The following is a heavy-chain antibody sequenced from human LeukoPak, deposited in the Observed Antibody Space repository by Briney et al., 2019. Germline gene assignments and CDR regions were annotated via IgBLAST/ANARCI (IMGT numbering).Heavy chain of an antibody. D-gene: IGHD6-13*01. Sequence: EASVKVSCKASGYTFTGYYMHWVRQASGQGLEWMGWINPNSGGTNYAQKFQGRVTMTRDTSISTAYMELSRLRSDDTAVYYCAREWVKIAAAGTGPGYWGQGTLVTVSS. CDR2: INPNSGGT. CDR3: AREWVKIAAAGTGPGY. V-gene: IGHV1-2*02. CDR1: GYTFTGYY. J-gene: IGHJ4*02.